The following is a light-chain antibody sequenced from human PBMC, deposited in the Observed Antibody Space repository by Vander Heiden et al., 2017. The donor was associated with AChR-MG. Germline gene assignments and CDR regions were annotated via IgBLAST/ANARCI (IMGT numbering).Light chain of an antibody. Sequence: DIPMPLSPSSLSASVGDRVTNTCRASQSISSYLNWYQQKPGKAPKLLIYGASSLQSGVPARFSGSGSGTDFTLTISSLQPEDFATYYCQQSDSTPLTFGGGTKVEIK. CDR2: GAS. CDR1: QSISSY. CDR3: QQSDSTPLT. V-gene: IGKV1-39*01. J-gene: IGKJ4*01.